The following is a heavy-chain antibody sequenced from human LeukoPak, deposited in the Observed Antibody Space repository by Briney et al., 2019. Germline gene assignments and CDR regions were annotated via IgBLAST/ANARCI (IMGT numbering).Heavy chain of an antibody. CDR1: GGSFSGYY. Sequence: SETLSLTCAVYGGSFSGYYWSWIRQPPGKGLEWIGEINHSGSTNYNPSLKSRVTISVDTSKNQFSLKLSSVTAADTAVYYCARGMRDYDFWSGYKAQGSRANFDYWGQGTLVTVSS. CDR2: INHSGST. CDR3: ARGMRDYDFWSGYKAQGSRANFDY. J-gene: IGHJ4*02. V-gene: IGHV4-34*01. D-gene: IGHD3-3*01.